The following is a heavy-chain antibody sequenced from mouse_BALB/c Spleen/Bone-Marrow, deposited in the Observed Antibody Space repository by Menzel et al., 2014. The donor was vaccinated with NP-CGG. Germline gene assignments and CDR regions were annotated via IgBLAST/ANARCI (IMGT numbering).Heavy chain of an antibody. Sequence: VQLQQSGAELVKPGASVKLSCKASGYTFSSYYMYWVKQRPGQGLEWIGEINPSNGGTKFNEKFKSKATLTVDKSSSTAYMQLSSLTSEDSGVYYCTRSNYGYWYFDVWGAGTTVTVSS. CDR1: GYTFSSYY. V-gene: IGHV1S81*02. J-gene: IGHJ1*01. CDR2: INPSNGGT. CDR3: TRSNYGYWYFDV. D-gene: IGHD1-1*01.